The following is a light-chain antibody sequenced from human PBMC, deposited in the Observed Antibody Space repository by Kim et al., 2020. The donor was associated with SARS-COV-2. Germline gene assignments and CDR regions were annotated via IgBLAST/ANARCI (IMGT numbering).Light chain of an antibody. CDR1: QSISSW. CDR3: QQYNSYSPYT. V-gene: IGKV1-5*03. Sequence: ASVGDRVTIACRASQSISSWLAWYQQKPGKAPKLLIYKASSLESGVPSRFSGSGSGTEFTLTISSLQPDDFATYYCQQYNSYSPYTFGQGTKLEI. CDR2: KAS. J-gene: IGKJ2*01.